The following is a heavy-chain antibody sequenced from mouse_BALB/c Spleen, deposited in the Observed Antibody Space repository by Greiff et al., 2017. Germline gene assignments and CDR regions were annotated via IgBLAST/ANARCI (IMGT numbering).Heavy chain of an antibody. CDR3: ARQGSSTYYFDY. D-gene: IGHD1-1*01. CDR2: ISSGGSYT. V-gene: IGHV5-9-3*01. Sequence: DVQLVESGGGLVKPGGSLKLSCAASGFTFSSYAMSWVRQTPEKRLEWVATISSGGSYTYYPDSVKGRFTISRDNAKNTLYLQMSSLRSEDTAMYYCARQGSSTYYFDYWGQGTTLTVSS. CDR1: GFTFSSYA. J-gene: IGHJ2*01.